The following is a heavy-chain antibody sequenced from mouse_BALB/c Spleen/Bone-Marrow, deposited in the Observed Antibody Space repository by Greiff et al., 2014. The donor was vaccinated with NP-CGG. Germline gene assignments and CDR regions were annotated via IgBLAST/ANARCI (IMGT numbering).Heavy chain of an antibody. CDR2: IDPANGNT. D-gene: IGHD1-2*01. CDR1: GFNIKDTY. CDR3: ARYRLGTYLDD. Sequence: VQLKESGAELVKPGASVKLSCTASGFNIKDTYMHWVKQRPEQGLEWIGRIDPANGNTKYDPKFQGKATITADTSSNTAYLQLSSLTSEDTAVYYCARYRLGTYLDDWGQGTTLTVSS. V-gene: IGHV14-3*02. J-gene: IGHJ2*01.